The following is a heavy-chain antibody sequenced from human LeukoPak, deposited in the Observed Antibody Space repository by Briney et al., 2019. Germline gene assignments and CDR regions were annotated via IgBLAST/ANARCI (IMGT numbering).Heavy chain of an antibody. V-gene: IGHV3-23*01. CDR1: GFTFNTYA. CDR3: AKRSNDFWSGYYTGLNY. D-gene: IGHD3-3*01. Sequence: PGGSLRLSCGASGFTFNTYAMTWVRQAPGKGLEWVSSVSGSGDSTYYADSVKGRFTISRDNSKNTLYLQMNSLRAEDTAVYYCAKRSNDFWSGYYTGLNYWGQGTLVTVSS. CDR2: VSGSGDST. J-gene: IGHJ4*02.